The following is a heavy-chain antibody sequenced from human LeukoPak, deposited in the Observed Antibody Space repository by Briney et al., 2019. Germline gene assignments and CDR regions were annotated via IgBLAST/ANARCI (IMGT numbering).Heavy chain of an antibody. Sequence: GGSLRLSCAASGFTFSSYSMKWVRQAPGKGLEWGSSISSSSSYIYYADSVKGRFTISRDNAKNSLYLQMNSLRAEDTAVYYCARDSYYGSGSYLWGQGTLVTVSS. CDR3: ARDSYYGSGSYL. CDR1: GFTFSSYS. D-gene: IGHD3-10*01. J-gene: IGHJ4*02. CDR2: ISSSSSYI. V-gene: IGHV3-21*01.